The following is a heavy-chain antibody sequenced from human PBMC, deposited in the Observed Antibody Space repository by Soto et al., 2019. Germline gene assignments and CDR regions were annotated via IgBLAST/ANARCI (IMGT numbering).Heavy chain of an antibody. D-gene: IGHD1-26*01. Sequence: ASVKVSCKASGYIFTGYFIQWLRQAPGQGLEWMGWINPNTSATNYAQKFQGRVTMTRDTSLGTAYMELTSLRPDDTALYYCARITWGRDPYYGMDVWGQGTTVNVYS. CDR1: GYIFTGYF. CDR2: INPNTSAT. J-gene: IGHJ6*02. V-gene: IGHV1-2*02. CDR3: ARITWGRDPYYGMDV.